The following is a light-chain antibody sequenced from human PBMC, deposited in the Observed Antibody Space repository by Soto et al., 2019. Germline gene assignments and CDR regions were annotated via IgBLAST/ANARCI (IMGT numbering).Light chain of an antibody. CDR3: QQRSHWPPFT. V-gene: IGKV3-11*01. Sequence: EIVLTQSPATLSLSPGERATLSCRASQSISSYLAWYPQKPGQAPRLLIYDASNRATGIPARFSGSGSGTDFTLTINSLEPEDFAIYYCQQRSHWPPFTFGPGTKVDIK. CDR2: DAS. J-gene: IGKJ3*01. CDR1: QSISSY.